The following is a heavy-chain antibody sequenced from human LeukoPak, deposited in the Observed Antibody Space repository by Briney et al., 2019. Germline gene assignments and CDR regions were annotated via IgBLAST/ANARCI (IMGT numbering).Heavy chain of an antibody. CDR2: IWYDGSNK. D-gene: IGHD4-17*01. Sequence: GGALRLSCAASGFTFSSYGMHWVRQAPGKGLEWVAAIWYDGSNKYYADSEKGRFPISRANSKDTLYLQMNSLRAEDRAVYYCASDAYDYGDYVRVEPDYWGQGTLVTVSS. CDR3: ASDAYDYGDYVRVEPDY. J-gene: IGHJ4*02. V-gene: IGHV3-33*01. CDR1: GFTFSSYG.